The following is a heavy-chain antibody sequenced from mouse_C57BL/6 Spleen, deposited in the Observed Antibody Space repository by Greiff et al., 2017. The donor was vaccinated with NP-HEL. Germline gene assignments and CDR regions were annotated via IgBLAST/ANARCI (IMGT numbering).Heavy chain of an antibody. CDR3: ARDPGSSYFDY. V-gene: IGHV3-6*01. CDR2: ISYDGSN. Sequence: DVKLQESGPGLVKPSQSLSLTCSVTGYSITSGYYWNWIRQFPGNKLEWMGYISYDGSNNYNPSLKNRISITRDTSKNQFFLKLNSVTTEDTATYYCARDPGSSYFDYWGQGTTLTVSS. D-gene: IGHD1-1*01. CDR1: GYSITSGYY. J-gene: IGHJ2*01.